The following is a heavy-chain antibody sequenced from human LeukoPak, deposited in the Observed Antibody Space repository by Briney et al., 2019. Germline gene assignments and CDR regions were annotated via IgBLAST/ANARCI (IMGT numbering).Heavy chain of an antibody. V-gene: IGHV4-39*01. CDR1: GGSISSSSYY. J-gene: IGHJ4*02. CDR3: ARGSSWHGAYYFDY. Sequence: PSETLSLTCTVSGGSISSSSYYWGWIRQPPGKGLEWIGSIYYSGSTYYNPSLKSRVTISVDTSKNQFSLKLSSVTAADTAVYYCARGSSWHGAYYFDYWGQGTLVTVSS. D-gene: IGHD6-13*01. CDR2: IYYSGST.